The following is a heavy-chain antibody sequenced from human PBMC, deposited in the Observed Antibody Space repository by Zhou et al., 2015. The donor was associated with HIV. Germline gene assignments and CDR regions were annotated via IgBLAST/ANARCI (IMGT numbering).Heavy chain of an antibody. Sequence: QVQLVQSGAEVKKPGSSVKVSCKASGGTFSSYTISWVRQAPGQGLEWMGRIIPILGIANYAQKFQGRVTITADKSTSTAYMELSSLRSEDTAVYYCASNTRGYYDSSGYQDYWGQGTLVTVSS. J-gene: IGHJ4*02. D-gene: IGHD3-22*01. CDR2: IIPILGIA. CDR3: ASNTRGYYDSSGYQDY. CDR1: GGTFSSYT. V-gene: IGHV1-69*02.